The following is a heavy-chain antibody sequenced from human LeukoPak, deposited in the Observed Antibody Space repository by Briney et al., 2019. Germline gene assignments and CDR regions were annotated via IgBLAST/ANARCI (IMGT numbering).Heavy chain of an antibody. D-gene: IGHD4-11*01. CDR2: IKTDGSLI. Sequence: GGSLRLSCVASGFTFSSYWMTWVRQAPGKGLEWVANIKTDGSLIYYVDSVKGRFTISRDNAKNSLYLQMNSLRVEDTAVYYCAKMWSGRDYTVAFDIWGQGTMVTVSS. CDR1: GFTFSSYW. CDR3: AKMWSGRDYTVAFDI. J-gene: IGHJ3*02. V-gene: IGHV3-7*01.